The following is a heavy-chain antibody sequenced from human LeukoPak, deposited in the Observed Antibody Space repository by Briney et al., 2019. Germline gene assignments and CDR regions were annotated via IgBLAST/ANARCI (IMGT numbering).Heavy chain of an antibody. V-gene: IGHV4-31*03. D-gene: IGHD3-16*02. CDR1: GGSISSGGYY. Sequence: SETLSLTCTVSGGSISSGGYYWSWIRQHPGKGLEWIGYIYYSGSTYYNPSLKSRVTISVDTSKNQFSLKLSSVTAADTAVYYCARVRLSPRWFDPWGQGTLVTVSS. CDR3: ARVRLSPRWFDP. J-gene: IGHJ5*02. CDR2: IYYSGST.